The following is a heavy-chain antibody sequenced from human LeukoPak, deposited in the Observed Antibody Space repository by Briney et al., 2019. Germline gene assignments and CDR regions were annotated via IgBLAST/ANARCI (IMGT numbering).Heavy chain of an antibody. V-gene: IGHV3-23*01. CDR2: ISGSGGST. CDR1: GFTFSSYA. CDR3: AKPSDYYDSVGFDY. Sequence: GGSLRLSCAASGFTFSSYAMSWVRQAPGKGLEWVSAISGSGGSTYYADSVKGRFTISRDNSKNTLYPQMNSLRAEDTAVYYCAKPSDYYDSVGFDYWGQGTLVTVSS. D-gene: IGHD3-22*01. J-gene: IGHJ4*02.